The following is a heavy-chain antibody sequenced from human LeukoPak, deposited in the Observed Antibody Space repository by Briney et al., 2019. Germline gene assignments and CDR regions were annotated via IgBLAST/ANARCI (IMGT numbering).Heavy chain of an antibody. CDR1: GFTFDDYV. V-gene: IGHV3-49*04. D-gene: IGHD4-23*01. Sequence: GRSLRLSCRASGFTFDDYVMTWVRQAPGKGLEWVGFIRSKVYGGTTEYAASVKGRFIISRDDSKSIAYLQMNSLKTEDTAVYYCTRDYGGFDYWGQGTLVTVSS. J-gene: IGHJ4*02. CDR2: IRSKVYGGTT. CDR3: TRDYGGFDY.